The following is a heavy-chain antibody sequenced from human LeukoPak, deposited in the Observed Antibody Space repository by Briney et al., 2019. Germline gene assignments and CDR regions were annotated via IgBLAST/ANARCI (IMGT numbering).Heavy chain of an antibody. Sequence: SETLSLTCAVYGGSFSGDYWSWIRQPPGKGLEWIGEINHSGSTNYNPSLKSRVTISVDTSKNQFSLKLSSVTAADTAVYYCARGLGYGDYDNWYDPWGQGTLVTVSS. CDR2: INHSGST. CDR1: GGSFSGDY. V-gene: IGHV4-34*01. D-gene: IGHD4-17*01. J-gene: IGHJ5*02. CDR3: ARGLGYGDYDNWYDP.